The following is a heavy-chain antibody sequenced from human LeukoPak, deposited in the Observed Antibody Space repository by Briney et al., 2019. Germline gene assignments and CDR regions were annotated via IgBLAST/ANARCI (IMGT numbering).Heavy chain of an antibody. J-gene: IGHJ6*02. CDR2: IYYSGST. Sequence: SETLSLTCAVYGGSFSGYYWSWIRQHPGKGLEWIGYIYYSGSTYYNPSLKSRVTISVDTSKNQFSLKLSSVTAADTAVYYCARGSGWFGELTGIRHYYYGMDVWGQGTTVTVSS. CDR1: GGSFSGYY. CDR3: ARGSGWFGELTGIRHYYYGMDV. D-gene: IGHD3-10*01. V-gene: IGHV4-31*11.